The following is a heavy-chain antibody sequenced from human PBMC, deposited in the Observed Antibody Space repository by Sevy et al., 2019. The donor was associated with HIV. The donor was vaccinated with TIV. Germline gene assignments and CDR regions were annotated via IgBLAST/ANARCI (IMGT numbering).Heavy chain of an antibody. D-gene: IGHD6-19*01. CDR3: ARDGTKQWLSGGGTFDI. J-gene: IGHJ3*02. CDR1: GFTVSNNY. Sequence: GGSLRLSCAASGFTVSNNYMSWVRQAPGKGLEWVSVIYRGGSTYYADSVKGRFTISRDNSKNTLYRQMNSLRVEDTDVYYCARDGTKQWLSGGGTFDIWGQGTMVTVSS. CDR2: IYRGGST. V-gene: IGHV3-53*01.